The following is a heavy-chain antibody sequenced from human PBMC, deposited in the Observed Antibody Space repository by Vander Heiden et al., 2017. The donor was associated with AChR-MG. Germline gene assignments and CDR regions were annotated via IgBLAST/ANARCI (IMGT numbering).Heavy chain of an antibody. Sequence: QVQLVQSGAEVKKPGASVKVSCKASRYTFTSSYMHWVRPGPGQGLEWMGVIDPSGGSTTYAQKFQGRVTITRDTSTSTVYMELSSLRSEDTAVYYCARGEYRSGWYFYFWGQGTLVAVSS. CDR3: ARGEYRSGWYFYF. D-gene: IGHD6-19*01. J-gene: IGHJ4*02. CDR2: IDPSGGST. V-gene: IGHV1-46*01. CDR1: RYTFTSSY.